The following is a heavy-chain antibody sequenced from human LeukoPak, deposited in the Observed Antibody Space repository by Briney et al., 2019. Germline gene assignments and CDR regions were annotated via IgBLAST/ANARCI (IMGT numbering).Heavy chain of an antibody. Sequence: SETLSLTCTVSGGSISSSSYYWGWIRQPPGKGLEWIGSIYYSGSTYYNPSLKSRVTISVDTSKNQFSLKLSSVTAADTAVYYCASSDSYGYSYYYYGMDVWGQGTTVTVSS. CDR1: GGSISSSSYY. CDR2: IYYSGST. CDR3: ASSDSYGYSYYYYGMDV. D-gene: IGHD5-18*01. J-gene: IGHJ6*02. V-gene: IGHV4-39*01.